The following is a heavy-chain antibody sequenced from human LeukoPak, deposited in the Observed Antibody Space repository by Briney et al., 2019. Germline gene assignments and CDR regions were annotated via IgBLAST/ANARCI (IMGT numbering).Heavy chain of an antibody. Sequence: SETLCLTCTVSGGSLSSSRYYWGWIRQPPGKGLEWIGSIYYSGSISYIPTRKSRVPMSVDRSTTQSSLNPSSVTAADTAVYYSARDRNVVVPGDNWFDPWGQGTLVTVSS. J-gene: IGHJ5*02. V-gene: IGHV4-39*07. CDR2: IYYSGSI. CDR1: GGSLSSSRYY. D-gene: IGHD2-2*01. CDR3: ARDRNVVVPGDNWFDP.